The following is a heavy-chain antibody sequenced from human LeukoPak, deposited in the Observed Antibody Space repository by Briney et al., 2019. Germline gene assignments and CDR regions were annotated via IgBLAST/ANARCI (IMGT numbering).Heavy chain of an antibody. J-gene: IGHJ4*02. V-gene: IGHV1-2*02. CDR2: ISTYNGGT. Sequence: GASVKVSCKASGYIFTSYGITWVRQAPGQGLEWMGWISTYNGGTNYAQKFQGRVTMTRDTSISTAYMELSRLRSDDTAVYYCARGGRQQLENYFDYWGQGTLVTVSS. CDR3: ARGGRQQLENYFDY. CDR1: GYIFTSYG. D-gene: IGHD6-13*01.